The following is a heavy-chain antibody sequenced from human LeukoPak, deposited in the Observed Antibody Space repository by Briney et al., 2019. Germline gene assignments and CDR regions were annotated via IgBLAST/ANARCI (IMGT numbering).Heavy chain of an antibody. CDR3: ARDRGWRSSGYYLYYFDF. V-gene: IGHV4-4*02. CDR2: IYHSGST. Sequence: SGTLSLTCAVSGGSISRSNWWSWVRQPPGKGLEWIGEIYHSGSTNYNPSLKSRVTISVDKSKNQFSLKLSSVTAADTAVYYCARDRGWRSSGYYLYYFDFWGQGTLVTVSS. D-gene: IGHD3-22*01. CDR1: GGSISRSNW. J-gene: IGHJ4*02.